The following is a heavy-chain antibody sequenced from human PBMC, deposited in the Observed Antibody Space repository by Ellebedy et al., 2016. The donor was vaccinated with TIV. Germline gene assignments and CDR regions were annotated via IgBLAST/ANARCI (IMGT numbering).Heavy chain of an antibody. CDR3: ARKGVRNVWSPFDP. V-gene: IGHV3-11*01. CDR1: GFAFSDYY. Sequence: GESLKISCAASGFAFSDYYMSWIRQAPGKGLEWNAHISSGSTTIYYADSVRGRFTISRDDAKNSLYLQMNGLRADDTAVYYCARKGVRNVWSPFDPWGQGALVTVSS. CDR2: ISSGSTTI. J-gene: IGHJ5*02. D-gene: IGHD1-1*01.